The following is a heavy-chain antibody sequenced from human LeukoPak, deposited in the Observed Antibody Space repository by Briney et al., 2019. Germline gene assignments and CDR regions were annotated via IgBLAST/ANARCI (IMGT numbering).Heavy chain of an antibody. V-gene: IGHV1-8*03. Sequence: ASVKVSCKASGYAFTSYDINWVRQATGQGLEWMGWMNPNSGNTGYSQKFQGRVTITRNTSISTAYMELSSLRSEDTAVYYCARGYSSGWYLGNWFDPWGQGTLVTVSS. CDR2: MNPNSGNT. CDR1: GYAFTSYD. J-gene: IGHJ5*02. CDR3: ARGYSSGWYLGNWFDP. D-gene: IGHD6-19*01.